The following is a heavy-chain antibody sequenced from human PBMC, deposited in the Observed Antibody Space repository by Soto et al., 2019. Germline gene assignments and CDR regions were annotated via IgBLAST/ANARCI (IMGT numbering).Heavy chain of an antibody. V-gene: IGHV4-39*01. CDR1: GGAILDSTYY. Sequence: QLLLQESGPGLVKPSETLSLTCTVSGGAILDSTYYWAWIRQPPGKGLEWIGTIFYSGGTFYTPSLKSRVTMSVDTSKNQFSLKLTSVTAAATAVYFCARQATGYYYGWFDPWGQGTLVTVSS. CDR2: IFYSGGT. J-gene: IGHJ5*02. D-gene: IGHD3-22*01. CDR3: ARQATGYYYGWFDP.